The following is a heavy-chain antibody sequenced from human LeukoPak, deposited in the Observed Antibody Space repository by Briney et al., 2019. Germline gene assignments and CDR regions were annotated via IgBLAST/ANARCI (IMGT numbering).Heavy chain of an antibody. CDR3: ARGHRSYYYDSSGYRGTFQH. Sequence: SETLSLTCAVYGGSFSGYYWSWIRQPPGKGLEWIGEINRSGSTNYNPSLKSRVTISLDTSKNQFSLKLSSVTAADTAVYYCARGHRSYYYDSSGYRGTFQHWGQGTLVTVSS. CDR1: GGSFSGYY. J-gene: IGHJ1*01. CDR2: INRSGST. D-gene: IGHD3-22*01. V-gene: IGHV4-34*01.